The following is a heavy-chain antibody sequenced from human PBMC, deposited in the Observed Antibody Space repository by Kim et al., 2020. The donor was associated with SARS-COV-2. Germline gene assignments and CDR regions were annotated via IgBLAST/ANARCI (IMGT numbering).Heavy chain of an antibody. Sequence: SETLSLTCTVSGGSISSTSYYCAWIRQPPGKGLEWIGNMYYSGRTFYNPSLKSRVIVSVDTSNNQFSLKLSSVTAADTAVYYWARYYGSGSYFDSWGQGTLVTVSS. CDR1: GGSISSTSYY. D-gene: IGHD3-10*01. V-gene: IGHV4-39*01. CDR2: MYYSGRT. CDR3: ARYYGSGSYFDS. J-gene: IGHJ4*02.